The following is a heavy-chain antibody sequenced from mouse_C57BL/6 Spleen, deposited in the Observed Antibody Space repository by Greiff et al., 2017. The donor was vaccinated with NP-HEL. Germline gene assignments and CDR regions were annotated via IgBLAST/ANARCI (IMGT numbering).Heavy chain of an antibody. CDR1: GYTFTSYN. V-gene: IGHV1-12*01. CDR3: ARSYTTVVARGAMDY. J-gene: IGHJ4*01. D-gene: IGHD1-1*01. Sequence: SGAELVRPGTSVKMSCKASGYTFTSYNMHWVKQTPRQGLEWIGAIYPGNGDTSYNQKFKGKATLTVDKSSSTAYMQLSSLTSEDSAVYFCARSYTTVVARGAMDYWGQGTSVTVSS. CDR2: IYPGNGDT.